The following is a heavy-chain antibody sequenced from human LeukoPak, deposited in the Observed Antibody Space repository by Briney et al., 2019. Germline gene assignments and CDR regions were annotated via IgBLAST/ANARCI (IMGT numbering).Heavy chain of an antibody. CDR2: ISYDGGDK. D-gene: IGHD3/OR15-3a*01. Sequence: PGRSLRLSCAASGFTFTIYAMHWFRQAPGKGLEWVAVISYDGGDKYYADSVEGRFTISRDNSKNTLYLQMNSLRAEDTAVYYCARDSKLDPPWTSFDYWGQGTLVTVSS. V-gene: IGHV3-30*14. CDR3: ARDSKLDPPWTSFDY. CDR1: GFTFTIYA. J-gene: IGHJ4*02.